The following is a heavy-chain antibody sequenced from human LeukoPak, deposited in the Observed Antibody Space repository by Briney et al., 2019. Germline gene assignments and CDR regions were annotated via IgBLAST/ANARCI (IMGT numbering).Heavy chain of an antibody. V-gene: IGHV1-18*01. CDR2: ISAYNGNT. D-gene: IGHD3-22*01. Sequence: ASVKVSCKASGYTFTSYGISWVRQAPGQGLEWMGWISAYNGNTYYAQKLQGRVTLPTDTSTSTAYVELRSLRSDDTAVYYCARDGSGAFFYYDSSGYYYYWGQGTLVTVSS. J-gene: IGHJ4*02. CDR1: GYTFTSYG. CDR3: ARDGSGAFFYYDSSGYYYY.